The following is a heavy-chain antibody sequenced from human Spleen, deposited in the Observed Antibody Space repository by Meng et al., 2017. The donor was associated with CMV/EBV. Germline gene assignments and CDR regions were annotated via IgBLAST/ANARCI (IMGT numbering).Heavy chain of an antibody. Sequence: SVKVSCKGSGYTLISHDINWVRQAPGHGLEWMGGVVPVFGTPNYPQKFQGRVTITTDESTTTAYMELSSLRSEDTAVYYCARAPAHYYDSSGYSPAAFDIWGEGTMVTVSS. D-gene: IGHD3-22*01. V-gene: IGHV1-69*05. J-gene: IGHJ3*02. CDR1: GYTLISHD. CDR2: VVPVFGTP. CDR3: ARAPAHYYDSSGYSPAAFDI.